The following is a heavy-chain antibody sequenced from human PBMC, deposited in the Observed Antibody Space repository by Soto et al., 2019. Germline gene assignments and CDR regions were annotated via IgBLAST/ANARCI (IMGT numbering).Heavy chain of an antibody. Sequence: GGSLRLSCAASGFTFRSYGMHWVRQAPGKGLEWVAVISYDGSNKYYADSVKGRFTISRDNSKNTLYLQMNSLRAEDTAVYYSAKDPRGSYNFGYWGQGTLVTVSS. CDR3: AKDPRGSYNFGY. J-gene: IGHJ4*02. D-gene: IGHD1-26*01. V-gene: IGHV3-30*18. CDR2: ISYDGSNK. CDR1: GFTFRSYG.